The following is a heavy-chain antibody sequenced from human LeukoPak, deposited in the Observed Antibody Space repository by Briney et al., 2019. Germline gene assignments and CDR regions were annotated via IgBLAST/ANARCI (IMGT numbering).Heavy chain of an antibody. Sequence: SQTLSLTCAISGDSVSSKSAWNWTRQSPSRGLEWLGRTYYKSKWNNNYAVSVKSRITINPDTSKNQFSLQLYSVTAEDTAVYYCARGDQNFDYWGQGTLVTVSS. CDR1: GDSVSSKSA. D-gene: IGHD5-24*01. CDR3: ARGDQNFDY. V-gene: IGHV6-1*01. CDR2: TYYKSKWNN. J-gene: IGHJ4*02.